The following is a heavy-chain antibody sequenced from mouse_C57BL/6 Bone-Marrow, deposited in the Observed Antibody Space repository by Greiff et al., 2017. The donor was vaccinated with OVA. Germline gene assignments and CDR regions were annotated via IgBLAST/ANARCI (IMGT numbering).Heavy chain of an antibody. D-gene: IGHD1-1*01. Sequence: QVQLQQPGAELVKPGASVKMSCKASGYTFTSYWITWVKQRPGQGLEWIGDIYPGSGSTNYNEKFKSKATLTVDTSSSTAYMQLSSLTSEDAAVYYCARYLITTVVATRGVYYWGQGTSVTVSS. CDR3: ARYLITTVVATRGVYY. CDR2: IYPGSGST. CDR1: GYTFTSYW. V-gene: IGHV1-55*01. J-gene: IGHJ4*01.